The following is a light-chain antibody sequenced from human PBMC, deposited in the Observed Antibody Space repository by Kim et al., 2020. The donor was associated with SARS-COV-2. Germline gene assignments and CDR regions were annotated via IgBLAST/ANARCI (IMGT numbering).Light chain of an antibody. Sequence: EIVMTQSPGTLSVSVGESATLSCRASQNINSDLAWYQQRPGQAPRLLFYYASTRATGIPARFSGSGSGTDFTLTISSLQSEDFAVYYCHQYKKWPRTFGQGPRWIS. V-gene: IGKV3-15*01. CDR1: QNINSD. J-gene: IGKJ1*01. CDR2: YAS. CDR3: HQYKKWPRT.